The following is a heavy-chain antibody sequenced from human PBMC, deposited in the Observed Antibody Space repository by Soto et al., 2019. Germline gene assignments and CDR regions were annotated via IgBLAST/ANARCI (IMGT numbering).Heavy chain of an antibody. CDR1: GGSISRGGYY. V-gene: IGHV4-31*03. J-gene: IGHJ6*03. CDR2: IYYSGGT. CDR3: ARKDSGYADYMDV. Sequence: QVQLQESGPGLVKPSQTLSLTCTVSGGSISRGGYYWSWIRQHAGKGLEWIGYIYYSGGTYYNPSLKSRVTISVDTSENQFSLRLSSVTAADRAVYYWARKDSGYADYMDVWGKGTTVTVSS. D-gene: IGHD5-12*01.